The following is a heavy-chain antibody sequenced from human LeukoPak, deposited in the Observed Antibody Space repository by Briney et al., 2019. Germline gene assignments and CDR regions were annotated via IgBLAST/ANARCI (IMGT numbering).Heavy chain of an antibody. Sequence: GGSLRLSCEASGFTFSRYWMHWVRQAPGKGLVWVSRIKSDGKTNYADSVKGRFTISRDNAKNTVSLQMNSLRADDTGVYYCARAPSEVGGYYPEYFRHWGQGTLVSVSS. J-gene: IGHJ1*01. V-gene: IGHV3-74*01. CDR2: IKSDGKT. CDR3: ARAPSEVGGYYPEYFRH. CDR1: GFTFSRYW. D-gene: IGHD3-3*01.